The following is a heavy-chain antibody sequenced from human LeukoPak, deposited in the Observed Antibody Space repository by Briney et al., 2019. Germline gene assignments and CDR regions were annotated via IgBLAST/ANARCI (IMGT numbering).Heavy chain of an antibody. CDR1: GFTFISYA. CDR3: AKYYYGSGSSDFDY. D-gene: IGHD3-10*01. Sequence: GGSLRLSCAASGFTFISYAMHWVRQAPGKGLEWVAVISYDGGNKYYPDSVKGRFTISRDNSKNTLYLQMNSLRAEDTAVYYCAKYYYGSGSSDFDYWGQGTLVTVSS. V-gene: IGHV3-30-3*02. CDR2: ISYDGGNK. J-gene: IGHJ4*02.